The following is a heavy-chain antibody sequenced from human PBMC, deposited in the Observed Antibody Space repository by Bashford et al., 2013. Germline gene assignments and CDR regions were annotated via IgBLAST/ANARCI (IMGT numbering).Heavy chain of an antibody. CDR2: IIPIFGTA. J-gene: IGHJ4*02. CDR1: GGTFSSYA. V-gene: IGHV1-69*13. CDR3: ARSRFSGSSYSLGY. Sequence: SVKVSCKASGGTFSSYAISWVRQAPGQGLEWMGGIIPIFGTANYAQKFQGRVTITADESTSTASIDLSSLRSEDTAVYYCARSRFSGSSYSLGYWGQGTLVTVSS. D-gene: IGHD1-26*01.